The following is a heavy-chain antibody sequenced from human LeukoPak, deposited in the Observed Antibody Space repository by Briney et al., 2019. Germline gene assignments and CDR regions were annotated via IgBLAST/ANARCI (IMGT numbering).Heavy chain of an antibody. CDR3: ATGYSSGWYGLSSQYFQH. Sequence: ASVKVSCKVSGYTFTDYYMHWVQQAPGKGLEWMGLVDPEDGETIYAEKFQGRVTITADTSTDTAYMELSSLRSEYTAVYYCATGYSSGWYGLSSQYFQHWGQGTLVTVSS. D-gene: IGHD6-19*01. CDR1: GYTFTDYY. J-gene: IGHJ1*01. V-gene: IGHV1-69-2*01. CDR2: VDPEDGET.